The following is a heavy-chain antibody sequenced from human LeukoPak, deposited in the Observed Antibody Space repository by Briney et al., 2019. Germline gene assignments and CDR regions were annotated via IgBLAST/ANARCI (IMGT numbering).Heavy chain of an antibody. CDR3: ARDAGYSYGYLDY. J-gene: IGHJ4*02. CDR2: ISSSSDIYT. CDR1: GFTFSSYS. V-gene: IGHV3-21*01. D-gene: IGHD5-18*01. Sequence: GGSLRLSCAASGFTFSSYSMNWVRQAPGKGLEWVSSISSSSDIYTYYADSVKGRFTISRDNAKNSLYLQMNSLRAEDTAVYYCARDAGYSYGYLDYWGQGTLVTVSS.